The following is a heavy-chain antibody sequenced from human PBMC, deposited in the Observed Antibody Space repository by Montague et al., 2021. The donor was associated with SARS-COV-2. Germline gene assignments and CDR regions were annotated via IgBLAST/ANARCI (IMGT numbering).Heavy chain of an antibody. Sequence: CAISGDSVSSNSAAWNWNGQSSSIGLEWLRGTYYRSKWYNDYAVSVKSRITINPDTSKNQFSLQLNSVTPEDTAVYYCARDVPGLRLVWNYYYYYMDVWGKGTTVTVSS. D-gene: IGHD6-19*01. J-gene: IGHJ6*03. V-gene: IGHV6-1*01. CDR2: TYYRSKWYN. CDR3: ARDVPGLRLVWNYYYYYMDV. CDR1: GDSVSSNSAA.